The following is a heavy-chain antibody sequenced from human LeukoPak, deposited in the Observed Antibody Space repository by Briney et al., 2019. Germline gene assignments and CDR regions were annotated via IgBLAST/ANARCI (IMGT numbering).Heavy chain of an antibody. J-gene: IGHJ4*02. D-gene: IGHD3-22*01. CDR1: GGTFSSYA. CDR3: ARGAENYYDSSGYPQYYFDY. V-gene: IGHV1-69*01. Sequence: SVKVSCKASGGTFSSYAISWVRQAPGQGLEWMGGIIPTFGKANYAQKFQGRVTITADESTSTAYMELSSLRSEDTAVYYCARGAENYYDSSGYPQYYFDYWGQGTLVTVSS. CDR2: IIPTFGKA.